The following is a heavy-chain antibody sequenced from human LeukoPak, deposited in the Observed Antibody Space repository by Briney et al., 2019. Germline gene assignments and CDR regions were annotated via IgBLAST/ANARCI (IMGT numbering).Heavy chain of an antibody. V-gene: IGHV3-23*01. CDR1: GFTFSSYA. CDR3: AKGSRKTTVTDFDC. Sequence: GGSLRLSCAASGFTFSSYAMSWVRQAPGKGLEWVPAISGSAGSTYYADSVKGRFTISRDNSKNTLYLQMNSLRAEDTAVYYCAKGSRKTTVTDFDCWGQGTLVTVSS. D-gene: IGHD4-17*01. J-gene: IGHJ4*02. CDR2: ISGSAGST.